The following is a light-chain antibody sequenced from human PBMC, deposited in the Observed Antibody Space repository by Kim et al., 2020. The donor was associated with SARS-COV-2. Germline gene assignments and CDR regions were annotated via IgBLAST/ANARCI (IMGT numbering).Light chain of an antibody. CDR1: QSISSW. CDR2: DAS. J-gene: IGKJ2*01. CDR3: QQYDTDPNT. V-gene: IGKV1-5*01. Sequence: SESVGDRVTITCRASQSISSWLAWYQQKPGKAPNLLIYDASSLESGVPARFSGRGSGTEFTLTISSLQPDDFATYYCQQYDTDPNTFGQGTKLEI.